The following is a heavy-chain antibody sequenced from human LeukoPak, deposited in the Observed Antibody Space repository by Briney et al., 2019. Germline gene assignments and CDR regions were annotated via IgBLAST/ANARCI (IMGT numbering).Heavy chain of an antibody. J-gene: IGHJ4*02. V-gene: IGHV3-23*01. CDR1: GFTFSSYA. Sequence: PSGGSLRLSCAASGFTFSSYAMSWVRQAPGKGLEWVSDISGSGGSTYYADSVKGRFTISRDNSKNTLYLQMNSLRAEDTAVYYCAKAPDDYGGNSLLYWGQGTLVTVSS. CDR2: ISGSGGST. CDR3: AKAPDDYGGNSLLY. D-gene: IGHD4-23*01.